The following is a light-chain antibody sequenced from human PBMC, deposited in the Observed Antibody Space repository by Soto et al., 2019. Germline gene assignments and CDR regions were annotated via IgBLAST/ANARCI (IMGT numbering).Light chain of an antibody. CDR1: SSDVGGYNY. CDR2: DVS. J-gene: IGLJ1*01. V-gene: IGLV2-14*01. Sequence: QSALTQPASVSGSPGQSITISCTGTSSDVGGYNYVSWYQQHPGKAPKLMIYDVSNRPSGVSNRFSGSKSGNTAYLTISGLQAEDEADYDCSSYTSSSTLLYVFGTGTKVTVL. CDR3: SSYTSSSTLLYV.